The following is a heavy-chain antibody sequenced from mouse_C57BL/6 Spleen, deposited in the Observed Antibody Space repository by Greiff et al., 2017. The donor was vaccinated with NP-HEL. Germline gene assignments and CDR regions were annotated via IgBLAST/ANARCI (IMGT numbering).Heavy chain of an antibody. CDR1: GFTFSDYG. J-gene: IGHJ1*03. V-gene: IGHV5-17*01. CDR3: ARDRGRWYFDV. D-gene: IGHD1-1*01. CDR2: ISSGSSTI. Sequence: EVQLVESGGGLVKPGGSLKLSCAASGFTFSDYGMHWVRQAPEKGLEWVAYISSGSSTIYYADTVKGRFTISRDNAKNTLFLQMTSLRSEDTAMYYCARDRGRWYFDVWGTGTTVTVSS.